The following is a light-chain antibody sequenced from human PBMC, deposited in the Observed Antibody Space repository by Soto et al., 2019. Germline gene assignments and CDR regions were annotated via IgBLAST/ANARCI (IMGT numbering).Light chain of an antibody. J-gene: IGLJ2*01. CDR3: CSYAGSYLV. V-gene: IGLV2-11*01. CDR2: DVS. Sequence: QSALTQPRSVSGSPGQSVTISCTGTSSDVGGYNYVSWYQQHLGKAPKLMIYDVSKRPSGVPDRFSGSKSGNTASLTISGLQAEDEADYYCCSYAGSYLVFGGGTKLTVL. CDR1: SSDVGGYNY.